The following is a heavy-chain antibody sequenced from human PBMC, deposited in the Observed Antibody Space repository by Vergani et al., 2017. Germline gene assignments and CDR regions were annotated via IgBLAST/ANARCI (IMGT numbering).Heavy chain of an antibody. V-gene: IGHV4-34*01. CDR3: ARGAMVRGVITYYYDYIDV. Sequence: QVQLQQWGAGLLKPSETLSLTCAVYGGSFSGYYWSWIRQPPGKGLEWIGEINHSGSTNYNPSLKSRVTISVDTSKNQFSLKLSSVTAADTAVYYCARGAMVRGVITYYYDYIDVWGKGTTVTVSS. J-gene: IGHJ6*03. CDR2: INHSGST. CDR1: GGSFSGYY. D-gene: IGHD3-10*01.